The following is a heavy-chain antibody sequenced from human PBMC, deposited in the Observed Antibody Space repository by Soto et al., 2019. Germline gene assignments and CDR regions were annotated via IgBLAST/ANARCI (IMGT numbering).Heavy chain of an antibody. Sequence: QVQLMQSGAEVKKPGASVKVSCKASGDTFTNYYIHWVRQAPGQGLEWMGTVNPSGGHTTYSQNFLARVNMTRDTSTSTLSMELTSLTSDDTAVYYCARGGHVVVVTAAFDYWGQGTLVTVSS. J-gene: IGHJ4*02. CDR2: VNPSGGHT. V-gene: IGHV1-46*01. CDR3: ARGGHVVVVTAAFDY. CDR1: GDTFTNYY. D-gene: IGHD2-21*02.